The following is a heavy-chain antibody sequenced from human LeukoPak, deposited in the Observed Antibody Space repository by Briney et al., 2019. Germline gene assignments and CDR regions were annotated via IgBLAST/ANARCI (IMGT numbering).Heavy chain of an antibody. V-gene: IGHV4-4*07. CDR1: GGSINNYY. CDR3: ARGALDHYFDY. CDR2: IYTSGST. J-gene: IGHJ4*02. Sequence: PSETLSLTCTVSGGSINNYYWNWIRQPAGKGLEWIGRIYTSGSTNYNPSLKSRVTMSVDTSKNQFSLKVSFVTAADTAVYYCARGALDHYFDYWGQGTLVTVSS.